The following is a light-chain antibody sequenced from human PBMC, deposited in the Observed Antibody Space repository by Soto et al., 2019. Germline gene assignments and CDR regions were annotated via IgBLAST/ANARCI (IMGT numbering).Light chain of an antibody. CDR3: QSYDSSLSGDV. CDR2: GNS. J-gene: IGLJ1*01. V-gene: IGLV1-40*01. CDR1: SSNIGAGYD. Sequence: QPVLTQPPSVSGAPGQRVTISCTWSSSNIGAGYDVHWYQQLPGTAPKLLIYGNSNRPSGFPDLSSGSKSGTSASLAITGLQAADEADYYCQSYDSSLSGDVFGTGTKVTVL.